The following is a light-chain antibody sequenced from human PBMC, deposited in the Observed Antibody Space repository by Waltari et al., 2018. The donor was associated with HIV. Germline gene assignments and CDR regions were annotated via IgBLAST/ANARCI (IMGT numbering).Light chain of an antibody. Sequence: DIQLTQSPSSLSASVGDRVPITCRESQSISTYLNWYQQKPWKAPKLLIYAASYLNSGVPSRFSGSGSGTDFTLTITVLQPEDFATYHCQQTYTNMWTFGQGTKVEIK. CDR3: QQTYTNMWT. CDR1: QSISTY. J-gene: IGKJ1*01. CDR2: AAS. V-gene: IGKV1-39*01.